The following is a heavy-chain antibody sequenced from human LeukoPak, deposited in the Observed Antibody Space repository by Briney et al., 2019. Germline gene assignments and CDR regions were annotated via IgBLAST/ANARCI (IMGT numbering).Heavy chain of an antibody. Sequence: GRSLRLSCAASGFTFDEYAMHWVRQPPGKGLEWVSGISWNSYYIGYADSVKGRFTISRDNAKKSLYLQMNSLRAEDMALYYCAKGVGTSYHYHMDVWGKGTTVIVSS. J-gene: IGHJ6*03. V-gene: IGHV3-9*03. D-gene: IGHD1-26*01. CDR3: AKGVGTSYHYHMDV. CDR1: GFTFDEYA. CDR2: ISWNSYYI.